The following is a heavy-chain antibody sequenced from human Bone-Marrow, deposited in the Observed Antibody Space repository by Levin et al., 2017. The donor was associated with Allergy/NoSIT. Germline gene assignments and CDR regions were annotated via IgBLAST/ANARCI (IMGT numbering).Heavy chain of an antibody. J-gene: IGHJ4*02. CDR1: EFTFSNYW. V-gene: IGHV3-74*01. Sequence: ETLSLTCAASEFTFSNYWMHWVRQAPGKGLVWVSRIKNDGSETNYADSVKGRFTISRDNAKNTLYLQMNSLRAEDTAVYYCTRDRVFGSGSQDDWGQGTLVAVSS. D-gene: IGHD3-10*01. CDR3: TRDRVFGSGSQDD. CDR2: IKNDGSET.